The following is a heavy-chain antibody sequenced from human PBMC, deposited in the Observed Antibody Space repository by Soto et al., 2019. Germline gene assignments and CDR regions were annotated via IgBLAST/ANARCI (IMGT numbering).Heavy chain of an antibody. J-gene: IGHJ3*02. D-gene: IGHD3-10*01. CDR1: GFTLRNYY. V-gene: IGHV3-74*01. CDR3: ARGGVPAALDI. CDR2: INGDGSTT. Sequence: EVQLVESGGALVQPGGSLRLSCVVSGFTLRNYYMHWARQAPGKGPVWVSHINGDGSTTDYADSVKGRFTISRDNAKNTLYLQMNSLRAEDTAVYYCARGGVPAALDIWGEGTMVPVSS.